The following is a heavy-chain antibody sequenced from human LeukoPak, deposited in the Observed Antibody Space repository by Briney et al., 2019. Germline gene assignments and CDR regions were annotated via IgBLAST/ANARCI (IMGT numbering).Heavy chain of an antibody. J-gene: IGHJ4*02. CDR2: IIPTFGTA. D-gene: IGHD3-10*01. Sequence: PSVKVSCKASGGTFSSYAISWVRQAPGQGLEWMGGIIPTFGTANYAQKFQGRVTITADESTSTAYMELSSLRSEDTAVYYCARSVGVWFGELYSPYYFDYWGQGTLVTVSS. CDR1: GGTFSSYA. V-gene: IGHV1-69*13. CDR3: ARSVGVWFGELYSPYYFDY.